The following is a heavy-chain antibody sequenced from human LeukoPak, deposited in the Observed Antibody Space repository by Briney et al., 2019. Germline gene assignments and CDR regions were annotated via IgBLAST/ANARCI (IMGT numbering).Heavy chain of an antibody. CDR3: ATGRICRSSTSCAYYMDV. V-gene: IGHV1-24*01. CDR2: FDPEDGET. J-gene: IGHJ6*03. D-gene: IGHD2-2*01. CDR1: GYTLTELS. Sequence: ASVKVSCKVSGYTLTELSMHWVRQAPGKAPEWMGGFDPEDGETIYAQKFQGRVTMTEDTSTDTAYMELSSLRSEDTAVYYCATGRICRSSTSCAYYMDVWGKGTTVTVSS.